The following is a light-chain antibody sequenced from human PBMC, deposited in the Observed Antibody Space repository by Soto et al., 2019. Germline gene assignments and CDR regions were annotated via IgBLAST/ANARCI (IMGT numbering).Light chain of an antibody. CDR3: QQSSDWPST. V-gene: IGKV3-15*01. CDR2: GVS. J-gene: IGKJ1*01. CDR1: HSVRNN. Sequence: IVMTQSPATLSVSPGERVTLSCRASHSVRNNLAWYQQKPGQAPRLLIHGVSTRATGVPARFSGSGSGTDFTLTINSLQSEDLAVYYCQQSSDWPSTFGQGTKVDIK.